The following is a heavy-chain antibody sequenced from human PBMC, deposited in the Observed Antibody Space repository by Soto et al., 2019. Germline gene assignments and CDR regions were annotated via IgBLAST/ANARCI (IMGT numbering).Heavy chain of an antibody. CDR1: GYTFTGYY. CDR2: INPNSGGT. CDR3: ATGGHNDGYNFYHGMDV. D-gene: IGHD3-16*01. J-gene: IGHJ6*02. V-gene: IGHV1-2*02. Sequence: QVQLVQSGAEVKKPGASVKVSCKASGYTFTGYYMHWVRQAPGQGLEWMGWINPNSGGTKYPQKFQGRVTMTRDTSITTVYMSLTGLKSDDTAVYFCATGGHNDGYNFYHGMDVWGQGTTVTVS.